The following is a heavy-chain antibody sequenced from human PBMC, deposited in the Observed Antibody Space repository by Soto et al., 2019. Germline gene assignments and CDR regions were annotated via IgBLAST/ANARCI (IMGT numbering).Heavy chain of an antibody. J-gene: IGHJ3*02. Sequence: PGGSLRLSWAASGFTFSSYAISWVRHAPGKGLEWVSAISGSGGSTYYADSVKGRFTISRDNSKNTLYLQMNSLRAVDTAVYFCGDEPSGGRDAFDTRGQAT. V-gene: IGHV3-23*01. CDR2: ISGSGGST. CDR3: GDEPSGGRDAFDT. D-gene: IGHD2-15*01. CDR1: GFTFSSYA.